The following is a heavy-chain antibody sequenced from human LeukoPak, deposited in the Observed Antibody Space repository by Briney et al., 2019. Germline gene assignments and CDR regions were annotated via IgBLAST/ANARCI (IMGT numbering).Heavy chain of an antibody. J-gene: IGHJ6*03. CDR3: ARAGSYYDILTGYYSSYYYYYMDV. D-gene: IGHD3-9*01. V-gene: IGHV1-2*02. CDR2: INPSGGST. Sequence: ASVKVSCKASGYTFTGYYMHWVRQAPGQGLEWMGIINPSGGSTSYAQKFQGRVTMTRDTSISTAYMELSRLRSDDTAVYYCARAGSYYDILTGYYSSYYYYYMDVWGKGTTVTVSS. CDR1: GYTFTGYY.